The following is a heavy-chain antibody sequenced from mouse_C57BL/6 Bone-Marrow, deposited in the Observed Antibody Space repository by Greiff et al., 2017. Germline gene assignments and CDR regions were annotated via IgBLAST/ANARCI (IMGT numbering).Heavy chain of an antibody. Sequence: EVMLVESGPELVKPGASVKISCKASGYSFTGYYMNWVKQSPEKSLEWIGEINPSTGGTTYNQKFKAKAKLTVDKSSSTAYMQLKSLTSEDSAVYDCARGVDLVRIDYWGQGTTLTVSS. CDR1: GYSFTGYY. D-gene: IGHD2-2*01. CDR3: ARGVDLVRIDY. J-gene: IGHJ2*01. CDR2: INPSTGGT. V-gene: IGHV1-42*01.